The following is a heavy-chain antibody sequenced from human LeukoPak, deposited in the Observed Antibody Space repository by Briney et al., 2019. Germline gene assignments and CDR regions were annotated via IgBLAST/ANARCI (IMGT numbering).Heavy chain of an antibody. CDR2: ISYDGSNK. V-gene: IGHV3-30-3*01. CDR3: AREPEEFTVTRRYFDY. Sequence: GGSLRLSCAASGFTFSSYAMHWVRQAPGKGLEWVAVISYDGSNKYYADSVKGRFTISRDNSKNTLYLQMNSLRAEDTAVYYCAREPEEFTVTRRYFDYWGRGTLVTVSS. CDR1: GFTFSSYA. D-gene: IGHD4-17*01. J-gene: IGHJ4*02.